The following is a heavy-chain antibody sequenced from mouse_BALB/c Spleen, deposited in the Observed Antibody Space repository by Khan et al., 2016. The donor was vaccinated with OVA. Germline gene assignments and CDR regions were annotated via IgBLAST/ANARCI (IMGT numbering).Heavy chain of an antibody. D-gene: IGHD1-2*01. CDR2: INTHSGLP. J-gene: IGHJ3*01. CDR1: GYSFTTAG. Sequence: QIQLVQSGPELKKPGETVRISCKASGYSFTTAGMQRVQKMPGKGLKWIGWINTHSGLPNYAEDSKGRFVFSLETSATTAYLQISNLKIEDTATYFCARDEYFGYRVAYRGQGTLVPVSA. V-gene: IGHV9-4*02. CDR3: ARDEYFGYRVAY.